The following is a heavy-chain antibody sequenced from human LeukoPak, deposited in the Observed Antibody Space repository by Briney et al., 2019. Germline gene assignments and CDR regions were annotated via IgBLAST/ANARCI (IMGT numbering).Heavy chain of an antibody. D-gene: IGHD6-13*01. CDR3: ARDQIGSW. V-gene: IGHV3-11*06. J-gene: IGHJ4*02. CDR2: ISGSSSHI. CDR1: GFTFSDYY. Sequence: GGSLRLSCEASGFTFSDYYMSWIRQAPGKGLEWISYISGSSSHINYADSVKGRFTISRDNAKRSVYLQMDSLRAEDTAVYYCARDQIGSWWGQGTLVIVSS.